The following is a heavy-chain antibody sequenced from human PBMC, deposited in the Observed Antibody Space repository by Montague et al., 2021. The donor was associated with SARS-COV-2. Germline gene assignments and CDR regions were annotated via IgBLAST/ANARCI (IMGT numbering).Heavy chain of an antibody. CDR1: GGSISSSSYY. CDR2: IYYSGST. D-gene: IGHD2-15*01. J-gene: IGHJ5*02. Sequence: SESLSLTCTVSGGSISSSSYYWGWIRQPPGKGLEWIGSIYYSGSTYYNPSLKSRVTISVDTSKNQFSLKLSSVTAADTAVYYCARHRIYCSGGSCYSGWFDPWGQGTLSPSPQ. V-gene: IGHV4-39*01. CDR3: ARHRIYCSGGSCYSGWFDP.